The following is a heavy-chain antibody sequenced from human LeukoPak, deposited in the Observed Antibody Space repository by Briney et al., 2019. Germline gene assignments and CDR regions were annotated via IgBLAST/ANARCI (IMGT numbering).Heavy chain of an antibody. CDR1: GYTFTGHY. Sequence: GASVKVSCKPSGYTFTGHYMHWVRQAPGQGLEWMAWINPNNGDTNYAQKFQGRVTVTRDMSISTAYMELSSLRSDDTAVYYCAGARGVGTSFNIDYWGQGTLVTVSS. CDR3: AGARGVGTSFNIDY. CDR2: INPNNGDT. D-gene: IGHD3-10*01. J-gene: IGHJ4*02. V-gene: IGHV1-2*02.